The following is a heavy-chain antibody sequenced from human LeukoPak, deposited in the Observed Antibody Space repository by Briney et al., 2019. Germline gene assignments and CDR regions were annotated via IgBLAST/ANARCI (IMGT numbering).Heavy chain of an antibody. V-gene: IGHV4-30-4*08. Sequence: SETLSLTCTVSGGSISSGDYYWSWIRQPPGKGLEWIGSIYYSGSAYYNPSLKSRVTISVDTSKNQFSLKLSSVTAADTAVYYCARDGAWGSSHWFDPWGQGTLVTVSS. D-gene: IGHD3-16*01. CDR1: GGSISSGDYY. CDR3: ARDGAWGSSHWFDP. CDR2: IYYSGSA. J-gene: IGHJ5*02.